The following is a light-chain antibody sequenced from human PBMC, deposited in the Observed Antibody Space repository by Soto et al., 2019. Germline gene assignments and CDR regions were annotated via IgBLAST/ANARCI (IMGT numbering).Light chain of an antibody. Sequence: QSVLTQPPSVSAAPGQRVTISCSGSNSNIGNNYVSWYQHLPGTTPKLLISDNNKRLSGTPDRFSGSKYGTSATLGITGLQTGDEAFYYCGTWDSSLRALVFGGGTKLTVL. CDR1: NSNIGNNY. V-gene: IGLV1-51*01. CDR3: GTWDSSLRALV. J-gene: IGLJ2*01. CDR2: DNN.